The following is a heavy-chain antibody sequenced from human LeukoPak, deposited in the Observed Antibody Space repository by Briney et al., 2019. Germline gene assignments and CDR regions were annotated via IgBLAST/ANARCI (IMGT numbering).Heavy chain of an antibody. V-gene: IGHV4-4*07. CDR3: ARQGMGDHRVFDY. Sequence: SETLSLTCTVSGDXISSYYCSWIRQPAGKGLEWIGRIYASGTTNYNPSLKSRVTMSVDTSKNEFSLNLISVTAADTAVFYCARQGMGDHRVFDYWGQGTLVTVSS. CDR2: IYASGTT. D-gene: IGHD2-21*02. J-gene: IGHJ4*02. CDR1: GDXISSYY.